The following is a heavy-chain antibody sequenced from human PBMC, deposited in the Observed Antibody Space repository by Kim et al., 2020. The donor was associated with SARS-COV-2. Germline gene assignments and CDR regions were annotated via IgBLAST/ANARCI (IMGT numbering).Heavy chain of an antibody. CDR1: GGSISSYY. J-gene: IGHJ3*02. D-gene: IGHD6-19*01. CDR2: IYTSGST. V-gene: IGHV4-4*07. Sequence: SETLSLTCTVSGGSISSYYWSWIRQPAGKGLEWIGRIYTSGSTNYNPSLKSRVTMSVDTSKNQFSLKLSSVTAADTAVYYFARGQAVGAALGAFDIWGQGTMVTVSS. CDR3: ARGQAVGAALGAFDI.